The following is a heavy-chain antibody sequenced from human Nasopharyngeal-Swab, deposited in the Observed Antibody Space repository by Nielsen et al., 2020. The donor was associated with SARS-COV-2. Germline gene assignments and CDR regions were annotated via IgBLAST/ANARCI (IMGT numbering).Heavy chain of an antibody. V-gene: IGHV3-11*01. CDR1: GFTFSDYY. CDR3: ASRDATYYDILTGYQALYYFDY. D-gene: IGHD3-9*01. Sequence: GGSLRLSCAASGFTFSDYYMSWIRQAPGKGLEWVSYFSSSGSTIYYADSVKGRFTISRDNAKNSLYLQMNSLRAEDPAVYYCASRDATYYDILTGYQALYYFDYWGQGTLVTVSS. CDR2: FSSSGSTI. J-gene: IGHJ4*02.